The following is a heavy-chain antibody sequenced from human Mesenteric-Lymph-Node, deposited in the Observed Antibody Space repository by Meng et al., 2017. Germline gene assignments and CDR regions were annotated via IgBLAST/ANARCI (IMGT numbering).Heavy chain of an antibody. V-gene: IGHV1-69*13. CDR1: GGTFSSYA. CDR2: IIPIFGTA. D-gene: IGHD5-24*01. CDR3: ARSEMAIIKPSSFDY. J-gene: IGHJ4*02. Sequence: SVKVSCKASGGTFSSYAISWVRQAPGQGLEWMGGIIPIFGTANYAQKFQGRVTITADESTSTAYMELSSLRSEDTAVYYCARSEMAIIKPSSFDYWGQGTLVTVSS.